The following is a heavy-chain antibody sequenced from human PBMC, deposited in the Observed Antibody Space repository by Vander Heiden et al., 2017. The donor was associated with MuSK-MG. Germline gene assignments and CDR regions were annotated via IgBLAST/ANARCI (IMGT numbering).Heavy chain of an antibody. V-gene: IGHV3-48*03. Sequence: EVQLVESGGGLVQPGGSLRLSCAASGFTFSSYEMNWVRQAPGKGLEWVSYISSSGSTIYYADSVKGRVSIARDNAKNSLYLQMNSLRAEDTAVYYCARDSSQNIVVGYGYYYYGMDVWGQGNTVTVSS. CDR1: GFTFSSYE. CDR3: ARDSSQNIVVGYGYYYYGMDV. D-gene: IGHD2-15*01. CDR2: ISSSGSTI. J-gene: IGHJ6*02.